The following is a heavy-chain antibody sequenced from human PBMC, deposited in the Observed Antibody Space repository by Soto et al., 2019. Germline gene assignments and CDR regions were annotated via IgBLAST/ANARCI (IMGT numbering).Heavy chain of an antibody. CDR3: AKRSSGWYIFDY. D-gene: IGHD6-19*01. V-gene: IGHV3-23*01. Sequence: EVQLLESGGGLVQPGGSLRLSCTASGFTFSSYAMSWVRQAPGKGLEWVSAISGSGGSTYYADSVKGRFTISRDNSKNTLYLQMNSLRAEDTAVYYCAKRSSGWYIFDYWGQGTLVTVSS. J-gene: IGHJ4*02. CDR2: ISGSGGST. CDR1: GFTFSSYA.